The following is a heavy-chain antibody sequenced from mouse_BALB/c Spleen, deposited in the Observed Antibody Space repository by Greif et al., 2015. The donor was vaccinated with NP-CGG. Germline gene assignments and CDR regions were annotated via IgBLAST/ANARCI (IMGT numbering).Heavy chain of an antibody. J-gene: IGHJ4*01. Sequence: VQLQQSGAELVRPGSSVKISCKASGYAFSSYWMNWVKQRPGQGLEWIGQIYPGDGDTNYNGKFKGKATLTADKSSSTAFMQLSSLTSEDSAVYFCARISPPEDYAMDYWGQGTSVTVSS. V-gene: IGHV1-80*01. D-gene: IGHD6-2*01. CDR1: GYAFSSYW. CDR2: IYPGDGDT. CDR3: ARISPPEDYAMDY.